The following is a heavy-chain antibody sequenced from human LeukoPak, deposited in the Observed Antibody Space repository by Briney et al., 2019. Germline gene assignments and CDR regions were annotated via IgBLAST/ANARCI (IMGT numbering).Heavy chain of an antibody. CDR3: ARIDGSDDY. V-gene: IGHV3-53*01. CDR1: GFTVSSNY. D-gene: IGHD5-24*01. CDR2: IYSGGTT. J-gene: IGHJ4*02. Sequence: GGSLRLSGAASGFTVSSNYMSWVRQAPGKGLEWVSVIYSGGTTYYSDSVRGRFTISRDNSKNTLYLQMNSLTADDTAVYYCARIDGSDDYWGQGTLVTVSS.